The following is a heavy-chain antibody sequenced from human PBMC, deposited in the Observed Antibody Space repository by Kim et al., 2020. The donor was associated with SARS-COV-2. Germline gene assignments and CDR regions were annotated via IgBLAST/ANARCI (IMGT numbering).Heavy chain of an antibody. CDR2: IYYSGST. CDR3: ARAPQERITIFGVVSYFDY. D-gene: IGHD3-3*01. V-gene: IGHV4-31*03. J-gene: IGHJ4*02. Sequence: SETLSLTCTVYGGSISSGGYYWSWIRQHPGKGLEWIGYIYYSGSTYYTPSLKSRVTISVYTSKNPFSLKLSSVTAADTAVYYCARAPQERITIFGVVSYFDYWGQGTLVTVSS. CDR1: GGSISSGGYY.